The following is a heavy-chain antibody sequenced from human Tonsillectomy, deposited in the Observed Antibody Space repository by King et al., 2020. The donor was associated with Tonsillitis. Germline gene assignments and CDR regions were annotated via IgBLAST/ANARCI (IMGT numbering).Heavy chain of an antibody. CDR3: ARDWASGGSYY. V-gene: IGHV1-69*04. D-gene: IGHD3-10*01. Sequence: QLVQSGAEVKKPGSSVKVSCKASGGTFSSYAISWVRQAPGQGLEWMGRIIPILGIANYEQKFQGRVTITADKSTSTAYMGLSSLRSEDTALYYCARDWASGGSYYWGQGTLVTVSS. J-gene: IGHJ4*02. CDR1: GGTFSSYA. CDR2: IIPILGIA.